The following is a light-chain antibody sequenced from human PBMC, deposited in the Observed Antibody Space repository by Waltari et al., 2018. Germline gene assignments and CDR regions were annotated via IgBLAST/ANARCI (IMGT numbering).Light chain of an antibody. J-gene: IGKJ1*01. CDR2: KAS. CDR1: QSISSW. Sequence: DIQMTQSPSILFASVGDRVTITCRASQSISSWLAWYQQKPGKAPKLLIYKASSLESGVPSRFSGSGSGTEFTLTISSLQPDDFATYYCQQYNSHFWTFGQGTKVEIK. V-gene: IGKV1-5*03. CDR3: QQYNSHFWT.